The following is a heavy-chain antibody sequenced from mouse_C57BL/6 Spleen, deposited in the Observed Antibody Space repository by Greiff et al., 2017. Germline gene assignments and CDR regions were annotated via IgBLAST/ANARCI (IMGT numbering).Heavy chain of an antibody. CDR2: ISSGSSTI. J-gene: IGHJ4*01. V-gene: IGHV5-17*01. CDR1: GFTFSDYG. D-gene: IGHD1-1*01. CDR3: ARDFTTVVGGYAMDY. Sequence: EVHLVESGGGLVKPGGSLKLSCAASGFTFSDYGMHWVRQAPEKGLEWVAYISSGSSTIYYADTVKGRFTISRDNAKNTLFLQMTSLRSEDTAMYYCARDFTTVVGGYAMDYWGQGTSVTVSS.